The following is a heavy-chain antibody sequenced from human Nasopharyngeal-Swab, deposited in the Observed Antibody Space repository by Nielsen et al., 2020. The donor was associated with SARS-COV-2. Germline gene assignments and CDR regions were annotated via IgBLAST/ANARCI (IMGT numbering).Heavy chain of an antibody. V-gene: IGHV3-21*01. CDR3: VRDGYFDGSFGY. D-gene: IGHD3-9*01. Sequence: ESPKISCAASGFTFTDYVLNWVPQAPRPGLVCVSSISTTSDYIYYADSVKGRFTITRDNARNSLHLQMHSLRAEDTAVYYCVRDGYFDGSFGYWGQGTLVTVSS. CDR2: ISTTSDYI. J-gene: IGHJ4*02. CDR1: GFTFTDYV.